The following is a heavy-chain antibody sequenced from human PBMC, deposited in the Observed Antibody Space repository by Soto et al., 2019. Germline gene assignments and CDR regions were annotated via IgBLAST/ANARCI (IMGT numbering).Heavy chain of an antibody. J-gene: IGHJ5*01. V-gene: IGHV4-59*01. Sequence: SETLSLTCFISGGSFSNDYWTWIRQSPGKGLEWIGYIFHTGITDYNPSVKSRVTISIDKSRNLFSLNSTSVTAADTAVYYCARDRYFYDSRGYYRTLDSWGQGTLVTVSS. D-gene: IGHD3-22*01. CDR3: ARDRYFYDSRGYYRTLDS. CDR2: IFHTGIT. CDR1: GGSFSNDY.